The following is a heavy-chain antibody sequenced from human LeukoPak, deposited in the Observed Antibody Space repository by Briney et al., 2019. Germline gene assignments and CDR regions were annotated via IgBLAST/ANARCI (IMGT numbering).Heavy chain of an antibody. V-gene: IGHV3-21*01. CDR1: GFTFSSYS. Sequence: GGSLRLSCAASGFTFSSYSMNWVRQAPGKGLEWVSSISSSSSYIYYADSVKGRFTISTDNAKNSLYLQMNSLRAEDTAVYYCASEFIAVAGTDWFDPWAQGTLVTVSS. CDR3: ASEFIAVAGTDWFDP. D-gene: IGHD6-19*01. J-gene: IGHJ5*02. CDR2: ISSSSSYI.